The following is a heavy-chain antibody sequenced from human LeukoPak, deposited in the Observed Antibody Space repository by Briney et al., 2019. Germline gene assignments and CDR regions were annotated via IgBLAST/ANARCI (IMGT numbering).Heavy chain of an antibody. CDR1: GFTFSSYE. V-gene: IGHV3-48*03. CDR2: MSSSGKTI. J-gene: IGHJ4*02. Sequence: PGGSLRLSCAASGFTFSSYEMNWVRQAPGKGLEWVSYMSSSGKTIYYADSVKGRFTISRDNAKNSLYLQMNSLRAEDTAVYYCARGTLAAKSILWGQGTLVTVSS. CDR3: ARGTLAAKSIL. D-gene: IGHD2-15*01.